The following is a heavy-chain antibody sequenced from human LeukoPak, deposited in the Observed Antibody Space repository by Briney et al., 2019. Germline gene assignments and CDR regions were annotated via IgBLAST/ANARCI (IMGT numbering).Heavy chain of an antibody. CDR3: ARTFYYDSGSYYLGWFDP. D-gene: IGHD3-10*01. J-gene: IGHJ5*01. CDR1: GYTFTTFG. CDR2: ISTSNGDT. Sequence: ASDSVSCKASGYTFTTFGISWVRQAPGQGLEWMGWISTSNGDTKYAQKLQGRITMTTDTSTSTAYMELRSLRSDDTVVYYCARTFYYDSGSYYLGWFDPLGQGTLVT. V-gene: IGHV1-18*01.